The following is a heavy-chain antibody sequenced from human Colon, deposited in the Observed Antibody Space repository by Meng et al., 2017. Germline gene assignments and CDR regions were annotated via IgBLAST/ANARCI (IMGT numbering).Heavy chain of an antibody. D-gene: IGHD1-14*01. Sequence: QVQLQQSGPGLAKPSPTLSRPCAISGTSVSSNIAAWNWIRQYPSGGLEWLGRTYYRSKWYNEYAVSVKSRISITPDTSNNQFSLHLNSVTPEDTAVYYCVRDVNLDWYFDLWGRGTLVTVSS. CDR3: VRDVNLDWYFDL. CDR2: TYYRSKWYN. V-gene: IGHV6-1*01. CDR1: GTSVSSNIAA. J-gene: IGHJ2*01.